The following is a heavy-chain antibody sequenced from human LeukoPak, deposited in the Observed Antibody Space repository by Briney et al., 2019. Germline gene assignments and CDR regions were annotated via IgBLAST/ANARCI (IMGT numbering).Heavy chain of an antibody. CDR1: GFTFSNYG. CDR2: ISYDGTNK. J-gene: IGHJ4*02. V-gene: IGHV3-30*18. Sequence: GGSLRLSCAASGFTFSNYGMHWVRQAPGKGLEWVAVISYDGTNKYYADSVKGRFTISRDNSKNTLYLQMNSLRAEDTAVYYCAKEIPAYCGGDCYSPVYWGQGTLVTVSS. CDR3: AKEIPAYCGGDCYSPVY. D-gene: IGHD2-21*02.